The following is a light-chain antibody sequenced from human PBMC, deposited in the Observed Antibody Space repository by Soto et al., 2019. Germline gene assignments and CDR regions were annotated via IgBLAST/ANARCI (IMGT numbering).Light chain of an antibody. V-gene: IGLV2-23*02. J-gene: IGLJ1*01. CDR1: SSDVGSYNL. CDR3: CSWAGSNTFYF. Sequence: QSALTQPASVSGSPGQSITISCTGTSSDVGSYNLVSWYQQLPGKAPKLMIYEVSRRPSGVSNRFSGSKSGNTASLTISGLQAEDEADYYCCSWAGSNTFYFFGTGTKLTVL. CDR2: EVS.